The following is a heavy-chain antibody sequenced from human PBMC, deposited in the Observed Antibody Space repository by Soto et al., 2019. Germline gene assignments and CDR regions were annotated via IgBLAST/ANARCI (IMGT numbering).Heavy chain of an antibody. CDR2: ISGSGDST. CDR1: GFTFSSYA. CDR3: AKDRDGAAAGPTKFYGMDV. V-gene: IGHV3-23*01. J-gene: IGHJ6*02. D-gene: IGHD6-13*01. Sequence: GGSLRLSCAASGFTFSSYAMSWVRQAPGKGLEWVSVISGSGDSTYYADSVRGRFTISRDNSKDTLYLQMNSLRAEDTAVYYCAKDRDGAAAGPTKFYGMDVWGQGTTVTVSS.